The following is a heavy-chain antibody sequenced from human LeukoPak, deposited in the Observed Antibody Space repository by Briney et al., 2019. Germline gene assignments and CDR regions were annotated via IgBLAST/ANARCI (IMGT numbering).Heavy chain of an antibody. J-gene: IGHJ4*02. V-gene: IGHV3-23*01. CDR3: GKYSYSLPLGY. CDR2: ISGSGGST. CDR1: GFTFTNYW. Sequence: GRSLRLSCAVSGFTFTNYWMSWVRQAPGKGLEWVSAISGSGGSTYYADSVKGRLTISRDNSKNTGYLQMNSRRAEDTAVYYCGKYSYSLPLGYWGQGTLVTVSS. D-gene: IGHD4-11*01.